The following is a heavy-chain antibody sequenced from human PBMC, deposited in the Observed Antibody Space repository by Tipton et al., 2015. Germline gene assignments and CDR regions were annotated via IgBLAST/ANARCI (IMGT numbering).Heavy chain of an antibody. CDR1: GFTFSSSS. CDR3: ARAYYYDSSGYPLFDY. CDR2: IYYSGST. J-gene: IGHJ4*02. V-gene: IGHV4-31*02. Sequence: LRLSCAASGFTFSSSSMSWIRQHPGKGLEWIGYIYYSGSTYYNPSLKSRVTISVDTSKNQFSLKLSSVTAADTAVYYCARAYYYDSSGYPLFDYWGQGTLVTVSS. D-gene: IGHD3-22*01.